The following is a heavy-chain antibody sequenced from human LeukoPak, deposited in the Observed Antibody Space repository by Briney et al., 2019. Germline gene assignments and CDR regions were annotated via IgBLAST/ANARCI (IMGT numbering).Heavy chain of an antibody. CDR1: GFTFSSYE. V-gene: IGHV3-48*03. CDR3: ARDFGSTTVAPDYFDY. J-gene: IGHJ4*02. Sequence: GGSPRLSCAASGFTFSSYEMNWVRQAPGKGLEWVSYISRSGSNKHYADSVKGRFTISRDNAKNSLYLQMNSLRAEDTAVYYCARDFGSTTVAPDYFDYWGQGTLGTVSS. CDR2: ISRSGSNK. D-gene: IGHD4-17*01.